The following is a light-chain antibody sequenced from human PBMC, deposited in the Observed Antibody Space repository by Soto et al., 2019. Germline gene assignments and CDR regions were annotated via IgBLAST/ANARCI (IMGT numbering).Light chain of an antibody. V-gene: IGLV1-40*01. CDR1: SANIGAAYN. CDR3: QSYDSSLSGYV. CDR2: GNN. Sequence: QTVVTQEPSVSGAPGQRVTISCTGSSANIGAAYNVDWYQQLPGTAPKLLIYGNNNRPSGVPARFSGSKSGTSASLAIAGLQAEDEGDYYCQSYDSSLSGYVFGTGTKLTVL. J-gene: IGLJ1*01.